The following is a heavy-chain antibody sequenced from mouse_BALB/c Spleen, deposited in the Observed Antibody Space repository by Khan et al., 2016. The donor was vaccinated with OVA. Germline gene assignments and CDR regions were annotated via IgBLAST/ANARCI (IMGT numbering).Heavy chain of an antibody. Sequence: EVQLQQSGPELVKPGASVKMSCKASGYTFTSYVMHWVKQKPGLGLEWIGYIYPFNDDTKYNEKFKGKATLTSDKSSSTAYMELSSLTSEDSAVYYCAPVGNYYVSFAYWGQGLWSLSLQ. CDR3: APVGNYYVSFAY. V-gene: IGHV1S136*01. D-gene: IGHD1-1*01. CDR2: IYPFNDDT. J-gene: IGHJ3*01. CDR1: GYTFTSYV.